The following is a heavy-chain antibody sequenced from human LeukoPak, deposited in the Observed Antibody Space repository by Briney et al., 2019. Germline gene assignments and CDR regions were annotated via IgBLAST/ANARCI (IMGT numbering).Heavy chain of an antibody. CDR3: ARSYCSSTSCYVDY. D-gene: IGHD2-2*01. CDR2: INTDNGNT. Sequence: GASVKVSCKASGYTFTHYTIHWVRQAPGQRLEWMGWINTDNGNTKYSQKFQGRVTITRDTSATTAYMELSSLRSEDTAVYYCARSYCSSTSCYVDYWGQGTLVTVSS. CDR1: GYTFTHYT. J-gene: IGHJ4*02. V-gene: IGHV1-3*04.